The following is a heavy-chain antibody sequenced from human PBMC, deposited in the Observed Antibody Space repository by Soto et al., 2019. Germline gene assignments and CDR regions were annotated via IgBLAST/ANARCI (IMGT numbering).Heavy chain of an antibody. Sequence: QVQLVQSGAEVKKPGASVKVSCKASGYTFTNYYIHWLRQAPGQGLEWVGMINPSGGTTSYAQNFQGRVTMTSDTSTSTVYMELSSLRSEDTAVYYCAKSLIVATTPEDYWGQGTLVTVSS. CDR1: GYTFTNYY. J-gene: IGHJ4*02. CDR3: AKSLIVATTPEDY. V-gene: IGHV1-46*03. CDR2: INPSGGTT. D-gene: IGHD5-12*01.